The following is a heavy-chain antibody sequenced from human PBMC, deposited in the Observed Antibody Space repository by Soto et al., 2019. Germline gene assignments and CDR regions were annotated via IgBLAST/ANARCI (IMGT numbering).Heavy chain of an antibody. CDR3: ARGHLIAAAGPFDY. V-gene: IGHV4-4*02. CDR2: IYHSGST. D-gene: IGHD6-13*01. J-gene: IGHJ4*02. Sequence: KPSETLSLTCAVSGGSISSSNWCSWVRQPPGKGLEWIGEIYHSGSTNYNPSLKSRVTISVDKSKNQFSLKLSSVTAADTAVYYCARGHLIAAAGPFDYWGQGTLVTVSS. CDR1: GGSISSSNW.